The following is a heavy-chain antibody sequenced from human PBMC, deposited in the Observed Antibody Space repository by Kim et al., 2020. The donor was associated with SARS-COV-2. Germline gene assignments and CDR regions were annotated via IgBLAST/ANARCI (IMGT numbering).Heavy chain of an antibody. D-gene: IGHD2-2*01. CDR3: ARAWSDSGTSSCPLDF. V-gene: IGHV3-53*01. J-gene: IGHJ4*01. CDR2: LYSAEIS. CDR1: GFSVSNTY. Sequence: GGSLRLSCAAPGFSVSNTYINWVRQAPGKGLEWVSVLYSAEISYYADSVKGRFTISRDNSKNTLYLHMNSLRAEDTAVYYCARAWSDSGTSSCPLDFWG.